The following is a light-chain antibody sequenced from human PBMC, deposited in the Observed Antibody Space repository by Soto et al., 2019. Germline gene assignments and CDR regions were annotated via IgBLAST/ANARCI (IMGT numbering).Light chain of an antibody. CDR2: SNN. V-gene: IGLV1-44*01. J-gene: IGLJ1*01. Sequence: QSVLTQPPSASGTPGQRVTISWSGSSSNIGRNTVNWYQQLPGPAPKLLIYSNNQRPSGVPDRFSGSKSGNSAALASSGLQSEYEADYYCAAWDDSLNGPVFGTGTKVTGL. CDR3: AAWDDSLNGPV. CDR1: SSNIGRNT.